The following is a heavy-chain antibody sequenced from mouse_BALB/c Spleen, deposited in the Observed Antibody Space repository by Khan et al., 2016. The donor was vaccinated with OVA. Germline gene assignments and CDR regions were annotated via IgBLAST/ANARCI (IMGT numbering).Heavy chain of an antibody. V-gene: IGHV1S137*01. D-gene: IGHD1-1*02. Sequence: QVRLQQSGAELVRPGVSLKISCKGSGYTFTDYAMHWVKQSHAKSLEWIGVISSYYGDPDYNQKFKGKATMTVDRSSSTAYMELARLTSADSAIYYCARGGKFAYWGQGTLVTVSA. J-gene: IGHJ3*01. CDR3: ARGGKFAY. CDR1: GYTFTDYA. CDR2: ISSYYGDP.